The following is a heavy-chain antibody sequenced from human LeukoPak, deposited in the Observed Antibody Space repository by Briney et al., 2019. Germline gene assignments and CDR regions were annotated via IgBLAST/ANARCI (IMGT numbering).Heavy chain of an antibody. D-gene: IGHD1-26*01. Sequence: SETLSPTCTVSGGSISSYYWSWIRQPPGKGLEWIGYIYYSGSTNYNPSLKSRVTISVDTSKNQFSLKLSSVTAADTAVYYCARASSGSYLNWFDPWGQGTLVTVSS. CDR2: IYYSGST. CDR3: ARASSGSYLNWFDP. V-gene: IGHV4-59*08. J-gene: IGHJ5*02. CDR1: GGSISSYY.